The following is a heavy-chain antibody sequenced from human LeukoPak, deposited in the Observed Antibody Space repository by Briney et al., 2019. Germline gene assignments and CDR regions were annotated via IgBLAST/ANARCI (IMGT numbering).Heavy chain of an antibody. D-gene: IGHD2-2*01. Sequence: PGGSLRLSCAASGFTFSSYSMNWVRQAPGKGLEWVSSISSSSSYIYYADSVKGRFTISRDNAKNSLYLQMNSLRAEDTAVYYCARGYCSSTSCFQGDWGQGTLVTVSP. V-gene: IGHV3-21*01. CDR2: ISSSSSYI. J-gene: IGHJ4*02. CDR1: GFTFSSYS. CDR3: ARGYCSSTSCFQGD.